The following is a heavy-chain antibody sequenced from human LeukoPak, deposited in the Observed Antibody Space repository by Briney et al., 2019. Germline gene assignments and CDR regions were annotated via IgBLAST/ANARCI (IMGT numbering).Heavy chain of an antibody. J-gene: IGHJ4*02. CDR1: GFTFSSYA. CDR2: ISYDGSNK. V-gene: IGHV3-30-3*01. CDR3: ARDLGYCSSSSCSL. Sequence: PGGSLRLSCAASGFTFSSYAMHWVRQAPGKGLEWVAVISYDGSNKYYADSVQGRFTISRDNAKNSLYLQMNSLRAEDTAVYYCARDLGYCSSSSCSLWGQGTLVTVSS. D-gene: IGHD2-2*01.